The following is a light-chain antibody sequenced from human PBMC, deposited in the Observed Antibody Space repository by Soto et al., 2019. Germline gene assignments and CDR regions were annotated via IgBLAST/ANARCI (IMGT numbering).Light chain of an antibody. J-gene: IGKJ1*01. V-gene: IGKV4-1*01. CDR3: QQYYSSPRT. CDR2: WAS. CDR1: QSVLYSSNNKNY. Sequence: DIVMTRSPDSLAASLGERATINCKSSQSVLYSSNNKNYLAWYQQKPGQPPKLLIYWASTRESGVPDRFSGSGSGTDFTLTISSLQAEDVAVYYCQQYYSSPRTFGQGTKVDIK.